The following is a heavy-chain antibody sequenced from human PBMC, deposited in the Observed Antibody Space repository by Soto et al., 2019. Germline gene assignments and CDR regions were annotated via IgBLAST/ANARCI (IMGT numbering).Heavy chain of an antibody. J-gene: IGHJ6*02. D-gene: IGHD2-2*01. Sequence: QVQLVQSGAEVKKPGASVKVSCETSGYTFTNYDINWVRQAAGQGLEWMGWINPDSDNTGYAQKFQGRVTMTRDTSISTAYLELNSLRAEDTAVYYCARGRRYCTTTSCYPPALFPYGMDVCGQGTTVTVSS. CDR1: GYTFTNYD. CDR3: ARGRRYCTTTSCYPPALFPYGMDV. V-gene: IGHV1-8*01. CDR2: INPDSDNT.